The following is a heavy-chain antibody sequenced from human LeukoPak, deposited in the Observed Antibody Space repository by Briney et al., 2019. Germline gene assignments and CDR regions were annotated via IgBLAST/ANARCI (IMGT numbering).Heavy chain of an antibody. CDR1: GGSFSSYY. CDR2: IYTSGST. CDR3: ARDRHDYGDYGSYNWFDP. J-gene: IGHJ5*02. Sequence: SETLSLTCAVYGGSFSSYYWSWIRQPAGKGLEWIGRIYTSGSTNYNPSLKSRVTMSVDTSKNQFSLKLSSVTAADTAVYYCARDRHDYGDYGSYNWFDPWGQGTLVTVSS. V-gene: IGHV4-4*07. D-gene: IGHD4-17*01.